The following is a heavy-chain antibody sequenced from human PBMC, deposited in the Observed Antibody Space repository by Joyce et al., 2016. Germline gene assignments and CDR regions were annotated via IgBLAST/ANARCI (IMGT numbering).Heavy chain of an antibody. Sequence: QVQLVVSGGGVVQPGRSLRLSCAASGLTLSNYGVHWVRQGPGKGLEWVAVISYDGIYKYYADSVKGRFTISRDNSKNTVFLEMNSLRTEDTAVYYCAKILTATYSSGWFLDYWGQGTLVTVSS. V-gene: IGHV3-30*18. CDR3: AKILTATYSSGWFLDY. CDR2: ISYDGIYK. CDR1: GLTLSNYG. D-gene: IGHD6-25*01. J-gene: IGHJ4*02.